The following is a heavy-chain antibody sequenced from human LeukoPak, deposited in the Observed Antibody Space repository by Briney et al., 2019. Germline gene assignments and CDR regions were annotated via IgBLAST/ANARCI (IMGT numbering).Heavy chain of an antibody. CDR3: ARDTYYYDSSGSNWFDH. Sequence: GASVTVSCKASGYTFTSYYMHWVRQAPGQGLEWMGIINPSGGSTSYAQKFQGRVTMTRDTSTSTVYMELSSLRSEDTAVYYCARDTYYYDSSGSNWFDHWGQGTLVTVSS. D-gene: IGHD3-22*01. CDR1: GYTFTSYY. CDR2: INPSGGST. J-gene: IGHJ5*02. V-gene: IGHV1-46*01.